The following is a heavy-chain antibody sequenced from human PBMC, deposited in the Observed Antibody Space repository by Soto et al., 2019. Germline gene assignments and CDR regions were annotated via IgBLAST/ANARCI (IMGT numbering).Heavy chain of an antibody. CDR2: IYYSRGT. J-gene: IGHJ6*02. CDR3: ARTYPEGGFLASLPRVRGIYYDYGMDV. D-gene: IGHD3-10*01. CDR1: GGAISSSSYY. V-gene: IGHV4-39*01. Sequence: SQPLSPPSTVSGGAISSSSYYWGWIRQPPGTGREWIGSIYYSRGTYYNPSLKRRVTISVDTSKNQFSLKLSSVTAADTAVYYCARTYPEGGFLASLPRVRGIYYDYGMDVWGQGTTVTVSS.